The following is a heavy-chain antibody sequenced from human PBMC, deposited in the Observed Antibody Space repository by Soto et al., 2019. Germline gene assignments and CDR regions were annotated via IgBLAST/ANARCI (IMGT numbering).Heavy chain of an antibody. CDR3: ARGKRHIAARHPLYHYYYGMDV. CDR2: INHSGST. Sequence: SETLSLTCAVYGGSFSGYYWSWIRQPPGKGLEWIGEINHSGSTNYNPSLKSRVTISVDTSKNQFSLKLSSVTAADTAVYYCARGKRHIAARHPLYHYYYGMDVWGQGTTVTVSS. V-gene: IGHV4-34*01. CDR1: GGSFSGYY. D-gene: IGHD6-6*01. J-gene: IGHJ6*02.